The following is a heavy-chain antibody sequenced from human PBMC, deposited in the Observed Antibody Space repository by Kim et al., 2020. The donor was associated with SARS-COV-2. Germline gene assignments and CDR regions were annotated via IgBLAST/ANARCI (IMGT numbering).Heavy chain of an antibody. Sequence: SETLSLTCAVSGAAIDDYYWSWIRQATGKGLEWIGYIHHNGNSNSNPSLESRVTISLDTSRNQFSLKLTYVTAADSAVYFCARKRADSSGFIDSWGQGTPVIVSS. CDR1: GAAIDDYY. J-gene: IGHJ4*02. D-gene: IGHD3-22*01. CDR2: IHHNGNS. CDR3: ARKRADSSGFIDS. V-gene: IGHV4-59*01.